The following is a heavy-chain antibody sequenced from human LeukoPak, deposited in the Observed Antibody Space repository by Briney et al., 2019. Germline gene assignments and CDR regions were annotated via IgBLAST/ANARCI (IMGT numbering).Heavy chain of an antibody. Sequence: GASVKVSRKASGYTFTSYGISWVRQAPGQGLEWMGWISAYNGNTNYAQKLQGRVTMTTDTSTSTAYMELRSLRSDDTAVYYCARKSGYSYGPYYFDYWGQGTLVTVSS. J-gene: IGHJ4*02. CDR3: ARKSGYSYGPYYFDY. CDR2: ISAYNGNT. CDR1: GYTFTSYG. D-gene: IGHD5-18*01. V-gene: IGHV1-18*01.